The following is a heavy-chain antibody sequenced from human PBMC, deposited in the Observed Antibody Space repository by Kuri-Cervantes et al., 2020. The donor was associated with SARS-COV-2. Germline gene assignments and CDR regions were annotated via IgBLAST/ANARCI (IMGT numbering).Heavy chain of an antibody. Sequence: GGSLRLSCAASGSTFRDYYLSWIRPAPGKGLEWVSYIGTYGTTIYFAGAMKGRVTISRDNAKNSLFLQMNSLRAEDTALYYCAKDHRGGKVDYWGQGTLVTVSS. CDR3: AKDHRGGKVDY. CDR1: GSTFRDYY. CDR2: IGTYGTTI. V-gene: IGHV3-11*04. J-gene: IGHJ4*02.